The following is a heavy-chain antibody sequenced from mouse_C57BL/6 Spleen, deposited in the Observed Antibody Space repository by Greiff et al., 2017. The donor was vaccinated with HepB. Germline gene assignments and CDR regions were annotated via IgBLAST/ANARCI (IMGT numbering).Heavy chain of an antibody. CDR2: IRNKANGYTT. J-gene: IGHJ2*01. D-gene: IGHD2-2*01. V-gene: IGHV7-3*01. CDR1: GFTFTDYY. CDR3: ARYKGVTTLYYFDY. Sequence: DVKLVESGGGLVQPGGSLSLSCAASGFTFTDYYMSWVRQPPGKALEWLGFIRNKANGYTTEYSASVKGRFTISRDNSQSILYLQMNALRAEDSATYYCARYKGVTTLYYFDYWGQGTTLTVSS.